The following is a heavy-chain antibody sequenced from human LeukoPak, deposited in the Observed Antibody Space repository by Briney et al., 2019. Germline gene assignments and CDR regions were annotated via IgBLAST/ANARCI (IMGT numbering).Heavy chain of an antibody. CDR1: GFTFSSYD. J-gene: IGHJ4*02. CDR2: ISGSGGST. V-gene: IGHV3-23*01. D-gene: IGHD3-16*02. CDR3: AKDGIMITFGGVIVRRGFDYFDY. Sequence: GGSLRLSCAASGFTFSSYDMSWDRQAPGKVLEWVSAISGSGGSTYYADSVKGRFTISRDNSKNTLYLQMNSLRAEDTAVYYCAKDGIMITFGGVIVRRGFDYFDYWGQGTLVTVSS.